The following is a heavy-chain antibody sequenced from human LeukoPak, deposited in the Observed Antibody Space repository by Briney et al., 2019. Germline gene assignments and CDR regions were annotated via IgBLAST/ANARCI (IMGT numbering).Heavy chain of an antibody. V-gene: IGHV3-53*01. Sequence: SGGSLRLSCAASGFTVSSNYMSWVRQAPGKGLEWVSVIYSGGSTYYADSVKGRFTISRDNSKNTLYLQMNSLRAEDTAVYYCARGRRYRSSTSCYGYYGMDVWGQGTTVTVSS. D-gene: IGHD2-2*01. CDR2: IYSGGST. CDR3: ARGRRYRSSTSCYGYYGMDV. J-gene: IGHJ6*02. CDR1: GFTVSSNY.